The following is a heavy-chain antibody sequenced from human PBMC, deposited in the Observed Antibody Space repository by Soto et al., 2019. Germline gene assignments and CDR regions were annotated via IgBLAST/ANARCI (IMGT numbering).Heavy chain of an antibody. Sequence: QVQLQESGPGLVKPSQTLSLTCTVSGGSISSGNYYWSWIRQHPGKGLEWIGYIFYSGSTYYNPSRNSRVTISVDTSKNQFSLKLSSVTAADTSVYYCARGRSGDIVVVAAIDYWGQGTLVTVSS. J-gene: IGHJ4*02. D-gene: IGHD2-15*01. CDR2: IFYSGST. CDR1: GGSISSGNYY. V-gene: IGHV4-31*03. CDR3: ARGRSGDIVVVAAIDY.